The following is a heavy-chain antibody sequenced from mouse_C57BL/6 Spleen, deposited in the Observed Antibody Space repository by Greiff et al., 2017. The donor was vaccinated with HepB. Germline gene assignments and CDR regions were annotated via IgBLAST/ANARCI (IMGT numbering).Heavy chain of an antibody. V-gene: IGHV1-69*01. J-gene: IGHJ4*01. D-gene: IGHD1-1*01. CDR3: ARRGYYGTPYAMDY. Sequence: QVQLQQPGAELVMPGASVKLSCKASGYTFTSYWMHWVKQRPGQGLEWIGEIDPSDSYTNYNQKFKGKSTLTVDKSSSTAYMQLSSLTSEDSAVYYCARRGYYGTPYAMDYWGQGTSVTVAS. CDR1: GYTFTSYW. CDR2: IDPSDSYT.